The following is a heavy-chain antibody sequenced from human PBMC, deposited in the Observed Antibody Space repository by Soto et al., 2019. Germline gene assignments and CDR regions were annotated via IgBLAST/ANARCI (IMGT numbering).Heavy chain of an antibody. CDR3: ARDYGDNGGIDP. CDR2: IDPSDSYT. D-gene: IGHD4-17*01. Sequence: GESLKISCKGSGYSFTSYWISWVRQMPRKGLEWMGRIDPSDSYTNYSPSFQGHVTISADKPISTAYLQWSSLKASDTAMYYCARDYGDNGGIDPWGQGTLVTVSS. V-gene: IGHV5-10-1*01. CDR1: GYSFTSYW. J-gene: IGHJ5*02.